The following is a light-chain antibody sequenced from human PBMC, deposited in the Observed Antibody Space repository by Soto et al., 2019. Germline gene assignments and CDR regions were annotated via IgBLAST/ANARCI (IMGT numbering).Light chain of an antibody. Sequence: QSVLTQPPSASRTPGQRVTIPCSGSSSDIGSNSVNWYQQLPGAAPRLLIYGNDHRPSGVPDRFSASKSGTSASLAISGLRSEDEADYYCSSYTSSSTYVFGTGTKLTVL. CDR3: SSYTSSSTYV. CDR1: SSDIGSNS. V-gene: IGLV1-44*01. CDR2: GND. J-gene: IGLJ1*01.